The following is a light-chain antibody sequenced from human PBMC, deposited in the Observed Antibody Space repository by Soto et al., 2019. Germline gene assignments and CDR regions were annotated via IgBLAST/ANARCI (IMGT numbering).Light chain of an antibody. V-gene: IGLV2-14*01. CDR2: EVS. CDR1: SSDVGAYNY. Sequence: QSALTQPASVSGSPGQSITISCTGTSSDVGAYNYVSWYQQHPGKAPKLMIYEVSNRPSGVSNRFSGSKSGNTASLTISGLQAEDEGDYYCSSYTSGSTWVFGGGTKDTVL. J-gene: IGLJ3*02. CDR3: SSYTSGSTWV.